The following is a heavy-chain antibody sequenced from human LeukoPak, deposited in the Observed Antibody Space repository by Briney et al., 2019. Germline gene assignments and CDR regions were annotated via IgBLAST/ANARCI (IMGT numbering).Heavy chain of an antibody. CDR3: ARVMGPYDSSGYYYYGMDV. J-gene: IGHJ6*02. CDR1: GYTFTSYD. V-gene: IGHV1-8*01. CDR2: INPNSGNT. Sequence: ASVKVSCKASGYTFTSYDINWVRQATGQGLEWMGWINPNSGNTGYAQKFQGRVTMTRNTSISTAYMELSSLRSEDTAVYYCARVMGPYDSSGYYYYGMDVWGQGTTVTVSS. D-gene: IGHD3-22*01.